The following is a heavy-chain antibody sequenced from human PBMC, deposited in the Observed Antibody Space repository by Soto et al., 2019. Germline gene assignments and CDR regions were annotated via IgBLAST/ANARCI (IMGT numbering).Heavy chain of an antibody. CDR3: ARAGGSAPNYYYYGMDV. D-gene: IGHD1-1*01. CDR2: IIPIFGTA. CDR1: GGTFSSYA. V-gene: IGHV1-69*13. Sequence: EASVKVSCKASGGTFSSYAISWVRQAPGQGLEWMGGIIPIFGTANYAQKFQGRVTITADESTSTAYMELSSLRSEDTAVYYCARAGGSAPNYYYYGMDVWGQGTTVTV. J-gene: IGHJ6*02.